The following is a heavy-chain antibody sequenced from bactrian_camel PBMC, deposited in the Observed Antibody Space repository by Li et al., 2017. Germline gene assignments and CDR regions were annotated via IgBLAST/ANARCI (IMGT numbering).Heavy chain of an antibody. CDR2: INSGGGST. J-gene: IGHJ4*01. Sequence: VQLVESGGGLVQPGGSLRLSCAASGFIFSSYDMMWDRQAPGKGLEWVSAINSGGGSTYYADSVKGRFTVSRDNAKNTLYLQVNNLKTEDTAVYYCATVGLAYWGQGTQVTVS. CDR1: GFIFSSYD. CDR3: ATVGLAY. D-gene: IGHD1*01. V-gene: IGHV3S40*01.